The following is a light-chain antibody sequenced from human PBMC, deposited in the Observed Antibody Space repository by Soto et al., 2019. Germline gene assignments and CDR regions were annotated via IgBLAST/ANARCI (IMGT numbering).Light chain of an antibody. CDR2: GAS. CDR1: QSVSSSY. CDR3: QQYGSSPWT. J-gene: IGKJ1*01. V-gene: IGKV3-20*01. Sequence: EIVLKQSPGTLSLSPGERATLTCRASQSVSSSYLVWYQHKPGQAPRLLIYGASSRTTGIPARFSGSGSGTDFALTISRMEPEDFAVYYCQQYGSSPWTFGQGTMVEIK.